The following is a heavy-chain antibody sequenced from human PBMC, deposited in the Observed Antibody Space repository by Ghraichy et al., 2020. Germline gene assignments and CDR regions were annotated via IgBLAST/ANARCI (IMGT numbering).Heavy chain of an antibody. V-gene: IGHV4-39*01. CDR2: IYYSGST. CDR3: ARHQTLYYYYYMDV. J-gene: IGHJ6*03. Sequence: GSLSLTCTVSGGSISSSSYYWGWIRQPPGKGLEWFGSIYYSGSTYYNPSLKSRVTIPVDTSKNQFSLKLSSVTAADTAVYYCARHQTLYYYYYMDVWGKGTTVTVSS. CDR1: GGSISSSSYY.